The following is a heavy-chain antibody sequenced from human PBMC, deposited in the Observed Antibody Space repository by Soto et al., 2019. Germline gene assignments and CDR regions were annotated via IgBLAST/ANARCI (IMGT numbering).Heavy chain of an antibody. CDR2: ISSDGSNK. D-gene: IGHD5-18*01. V-gene: IGHV3-30*18. J-gene: IGHJ3*02. Sequence: QVQLVQSGGGVVQPGRSLRLSCEASRFTFSSYGMHWVRQAPGKGLEWVAVISSDGSNKYYADSVRGRFTISRDNSKNTLYLQMSILRPEDKAAYYCAKGGGYTYGTNDAFDIWGQGTMVTVSS. CDR1: RFTFSSYG. CDR3: AKGGGYTYGTNDAFDI.